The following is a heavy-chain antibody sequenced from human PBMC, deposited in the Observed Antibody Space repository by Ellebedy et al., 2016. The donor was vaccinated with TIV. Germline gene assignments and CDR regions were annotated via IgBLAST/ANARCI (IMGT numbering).Heavy chain of an antibody. V-gene: IGHV1-69*13. CDR2: IIPIFSTA. Sequence: AASVKVSCKASGGTFSSYAISWVRQAPGQGLEWMGGIIPIFSTANYAQKFQGRVTFTADESTSTAYMELSSLRSEDTAMYYCARDGPRYGDYVPYFQHWGQGTLVTVSS. CDR3: ARDGPRYGDYVPYFQH. CDR1: GGTFSSYA. J-gene: IGHJ1*01. D-gene: IGHD4-17*01.